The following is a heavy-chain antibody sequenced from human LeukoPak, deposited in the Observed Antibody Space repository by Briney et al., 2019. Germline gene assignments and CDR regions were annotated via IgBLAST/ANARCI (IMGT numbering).Heavy chain of an antibody. CDR3: AKVDIVATIPHYMDV. Sequence: GGSLRLSCAASGFTFSSCTMNWVRQAPGKGLEWVSSISSSNNYIYYADSVKGRFTISRDNSKNTLYLQMNSLRAEDTAVYYCAKVDIVATIPHYMDVWGKGTTVTVSS. V-gene: IGHV3-21*01. D-gene: IGHD5-12*01. J-gene: IGHJ6*03. CDR2: ISSSNNYI. CDR1: GFTFSSCT.